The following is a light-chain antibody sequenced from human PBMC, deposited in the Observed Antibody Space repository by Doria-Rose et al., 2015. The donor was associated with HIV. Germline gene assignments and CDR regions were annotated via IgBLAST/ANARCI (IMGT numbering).Light chain of an antibody. CDR3: QQTYSSPPWT. CDR1: QTVSTY. J-gene: IGKJ1*01. Sequence: DILVTQYPSSLSASIGDRVTITCRASQTVSTYLNWFQQEPGKAPKLLIYAASRLQSGVPSRFSGSGSGTDFTPTISGLQPGDFATYYCQQTYSSPPWTFGQGTKVEMK. CDR2: AAS. V-gene: IGKV1-39*01.